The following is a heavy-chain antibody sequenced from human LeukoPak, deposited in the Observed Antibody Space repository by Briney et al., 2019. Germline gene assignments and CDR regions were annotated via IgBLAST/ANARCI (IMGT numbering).Heavy chain of an antibody. V-gene: IGHV4-59*12. J-gene: IGHJ6*03. CDR1: GGSISSYY. CDR2: IYYSGST. D-gene: IGHD3-22*01. Sequence: PSETLSLTCTVSGGSISSYYWSWIRQPPGKGLEWIGDIYYSGSTNYNPSLKSRVTISVDTSKNQFSLKLSSVTAADTAVYYCARDRFDDSSGYYYHYYYYMDVWGKGTTVTVSS. CDR3: ARDRFDDSSGYYYHYYYYMDV.